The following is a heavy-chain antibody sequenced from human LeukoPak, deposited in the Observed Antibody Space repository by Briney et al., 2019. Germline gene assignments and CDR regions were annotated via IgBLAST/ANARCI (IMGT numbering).Heavy chain of an antibody. D-gene: IGHD2-15*01. CDR3: ARDREDIVVVVAATSGVDY. J-gene: IGHJ4*02. Sequence: ASVKVSCKASGYTFTGYYMHWVRQAPGQGLEWMGWINPNSGGTNYAQKFQGRVTMTRDTPISTAYMELSRLRSDDTAVYYCARDREDIVVVVAATSGVDYWGQGTLVTVSS. CDR2: INPNSGGT. CDR1: GYTFTGYY. V-gene: IGHV1-2*02.